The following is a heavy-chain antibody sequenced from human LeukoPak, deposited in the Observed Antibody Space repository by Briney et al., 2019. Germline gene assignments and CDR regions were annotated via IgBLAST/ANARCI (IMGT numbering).Heavy chain of an antibody. CDR3: ARDGRSDYYYDSSGNFDY. CDR2: VKQDGSEK. J-gene: IGHJ4*02. V-gene: IGHV3-7*01. Sequence: GGSLRLSCAASGFTFSSYWMSWVRQAPGKGLEWVANVKQDGSEKYYVDSVKGRFTISRDNAKNSLYLQMNSLRAEDTAVYYCARDGRSDYYYDSSGNFDYWGQGTLVTVSS. D-gene: IGHD3-22*01. CDR1: GFTFSSYW.